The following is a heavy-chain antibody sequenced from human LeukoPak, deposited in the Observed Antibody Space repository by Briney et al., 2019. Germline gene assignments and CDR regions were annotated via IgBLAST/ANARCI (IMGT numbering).Heavy chain of an antibody. Sequence: GGSLRLSCAASGFTFSSYWMSWVRQAPGKGLEWVANIKEDGSVKNYVDSVKGRFTISRDNAKNSLYLQMNSLRADDTAVYFCGRELPGGATILDYWGQGTLVTVSS. V-gene: IGHV3-7*04. CDR1: GFTFSSYW. J-gene: IGHJ4*02. CDR2: IKEDGSVK. CDR3: GRELPGGATILDY. D-gene: IGHD1-26*01.